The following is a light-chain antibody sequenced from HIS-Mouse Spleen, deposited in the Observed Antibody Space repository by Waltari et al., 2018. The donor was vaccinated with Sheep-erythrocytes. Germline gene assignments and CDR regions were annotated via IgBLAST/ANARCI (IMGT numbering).Light chain of an antibody. CDR3: AAWDDSLNGYV. Sequence: QSALTQPRSVSGSPGQSVPISCTGTRRDVGGDNYVCLYQQHPGKAPKLMIYDVSKRPSGVPDRFSGSKSGNTASLTISGLQAEDEADYYCAAWDDSLNGYVFGTGTKVTVL. CDR1: RRDVGGDNY. J-gene: IGLJ1*01. V-gene: IGLV2-11*01. CDR2: DVS.